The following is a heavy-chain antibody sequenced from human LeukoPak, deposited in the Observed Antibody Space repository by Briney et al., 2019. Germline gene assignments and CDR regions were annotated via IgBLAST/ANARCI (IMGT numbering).Heavy chain of an antibody. Sequence: PSETLSLTCAVYGGSFSGDDWSWIRQPPGKGLEGRGEINHSGSNNYHPPLKSRVTISVHTSKNQFYLKLSSVTAADTAVYYCARGHYGSGSYYSNWFEPWGQGTLVTVSS. CDR2: INHSGSN. CDR3: ARGHYGSGSYYSNWFEP. J-gene: IGHJ5*02. CDR1: GGSFSGDD. V-gene: IGHV4-34*09. D-gene: IGHD3-10*01.